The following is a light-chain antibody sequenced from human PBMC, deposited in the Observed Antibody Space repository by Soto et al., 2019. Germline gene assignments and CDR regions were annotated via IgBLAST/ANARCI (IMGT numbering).Light chain of an antibody. V-gene: IGLV2-14*01. Sequence: QSALTQPASVSGSPGQSITISCTGTSSDVGRYNYVSWYQQYPGRAPKLIIYEVTNRPSGVSDRFSGSKSGNVASLTISGLQAAGEADYYCGSYTSTYVRIFGTGTKVTVL. CDR3: GSYTSTYVRI. CDR1: SSDVGRYNY. J-gene: IGLJ1*01. CDR2: EVT.